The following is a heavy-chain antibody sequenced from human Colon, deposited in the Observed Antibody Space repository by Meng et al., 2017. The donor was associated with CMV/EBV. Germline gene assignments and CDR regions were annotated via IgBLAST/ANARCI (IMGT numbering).Heavy chain of an antibody. CDR2: IWNDGHA. CDR3: AKDLVGGEVVGTLLDP. CDR1: GFTVSNNH. J-gene: IGHJ5*02. V-gene: IGHV3-53*01. Sequence: GESLKISCAASGFTVSNNHVNWVRQAPGKGLEWVAIIWNDGHANYADSVRGRFAVSRDNANNRLYLQMSNLRAEDTGLYYCAKDLVGGEVVGTLLDPWGQGTQVTVSS. D-gene: IGHD1-1*01.